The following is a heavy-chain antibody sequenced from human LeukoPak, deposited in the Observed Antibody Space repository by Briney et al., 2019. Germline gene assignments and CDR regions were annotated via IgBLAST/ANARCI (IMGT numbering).Heavy chain of an antibody. J-gene: IGHJ4*02. D-gene: IGHD3-22*01. Sequence: SETLSLTCAVYGGSLSGYYWNWIHQPPGKGLEWIGEINHSGSTNYNPSLKNRVTISVDTSKNQFSLKLSSVTAADTAVYYCARGSAGDTSGYYDYWGQETLVTVSS. V-gene: IGHV4-34*01. CDR1: GGSLSGYY. CDR2: INHSGST. CDR3: ARGSAGDTSGYYDY.